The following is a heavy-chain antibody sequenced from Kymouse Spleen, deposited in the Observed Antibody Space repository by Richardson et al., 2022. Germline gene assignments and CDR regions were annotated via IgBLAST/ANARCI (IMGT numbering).Heavy chain of an antibody. CDR3: ARQQLVHWFDP. CDR1: GGSISSYY. D-gene: IGHD6-13*01. CDR2: IYYSGST. Sequence: QVQLQESGPGLVKPSETLSLTCTVSGGSISSYYWSWIRQPPGKGLEWIGYIYYSGSTNYNPSLKSRVTISVDTSKNQFSLKLSSVTAADTAVYYCARQQLVHWFDPWGQGTLVTVSS. V-gene: IGHV4-59*01. J-gene: IGHJ5*02.